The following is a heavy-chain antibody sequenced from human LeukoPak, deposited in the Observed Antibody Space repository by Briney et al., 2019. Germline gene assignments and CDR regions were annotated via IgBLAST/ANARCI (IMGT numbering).Heavy chain of an antibody. D-gene: IGHD3-3*01. Sequence: GGSLRLSCAASGFTFSSYWMHWVRQAPGKGLVWVSRINSDGSSTSYADSVKGRFTISRDNAKNTLYLQMNSLRAEDRAVYYCARAGYVLRFLEWLLYGDYFDYWGQGTLVTVSS. J-gene: IGHJ4*02. CDR1: GFTFSSYW. CDR2: INSDGSST. CDR3: ARAGYVLRFLEWLLYGDYFDY. V-gene: IGHV3-74*01.